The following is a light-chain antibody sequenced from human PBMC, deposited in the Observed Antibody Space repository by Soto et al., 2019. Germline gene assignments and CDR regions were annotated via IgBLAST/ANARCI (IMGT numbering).Light chain of an antibody. CDR2: RAS. CDR3: QQYLSYPLA. CDR1: QSIDIW. Sequence: DIQMTQSPSILSASVGDRVTITCRASQSIDIWLAWYQQKPGKAPKLLIQRASSLESGIPSRFSGSGSGTQFPLTISSLQPDDFASYHCQQYLSYPLAFGQGTKVEI. J-gene: IGKJ1*01. V-gene: IGKV1-5*03.